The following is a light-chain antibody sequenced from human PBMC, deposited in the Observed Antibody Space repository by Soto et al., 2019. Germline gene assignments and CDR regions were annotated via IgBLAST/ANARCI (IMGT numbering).Light chain of an antibody. V-gene: IGKV3D-15*01. CDR2: DAS. CDR3: QQYGSSPPIT. CDR1: QSVSSN. J-gene: IGKJ5*01. Sequence: EIVMTQSPATLSVSPGEGATLSCRASQSVSSNLAWYRQKPGQPPRLLIYDASNRATGIPARFSGSGSGTDFTLTISSLEPEDFAVYYCQQYGSSPPITFGQGTRLEIK.